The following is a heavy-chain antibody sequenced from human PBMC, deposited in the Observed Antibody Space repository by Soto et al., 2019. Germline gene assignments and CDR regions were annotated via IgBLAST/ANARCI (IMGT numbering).Heavy chain of an antibody. Sequence: PGGSLRLCCAASGFTFSSYGMHWVRQAPGKGLEWVAVIWYDGSNKYYADSVKGRFTISRDNSKNTLYLQMNSLRAEDTAVYYCAREGTITPAFDYWGQGTLVTVSS. D-gene: IGHD3-9*01. V-gene: IGHV3-33*01. CDR2: IWYDGSNK. CDR1: GFTFSSYG. J-gene: IGHJ4*02. CDR3: AREGTITPAFDY.